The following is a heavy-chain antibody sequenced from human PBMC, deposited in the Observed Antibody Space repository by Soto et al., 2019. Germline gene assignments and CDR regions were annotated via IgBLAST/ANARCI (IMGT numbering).Heavy chain of an antibody. J-gene: IGHJ5*02. CDR3: ARGGYDDFWSGYYDSWFDP. D-gene: IGHD3-3*01. CDR1: GYTFTSYG. CDR2: ISAYNGNT. V-gene: IGHV1-18*01. Sequence: GASVKVSCKASGYTFTSYGISWVRQAPGQGLEWMGWISAYNGNTNYAQKLQGRVTMTTDTSTSTAYMELRSLRSDDTAVYYCARGGYDDFWSGYYDSWFDPWGQGTLVTVSS.